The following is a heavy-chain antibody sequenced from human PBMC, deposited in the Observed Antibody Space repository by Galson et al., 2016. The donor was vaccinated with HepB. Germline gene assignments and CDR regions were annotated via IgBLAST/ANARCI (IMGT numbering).Heavy chain of an antibody. CDR3: AREGHYSAWFVIDY. CDR1: GFDFSSHG. J-gene: IGHJ4*02. Sequence: SLRLSCAASGFDFSSHGLYWVRQAPGKGLEWVSVIWSDGSNKYYADSVKGRFTISRDNSKNTLYLQMNSLRAEDTAVYYCAREGHYSAWFVIDYWGQGTLVTVSS. V-gene: IGHV3-33*01. CDR2: IWSDGSNK. D-gene: IGHD6-19*01.